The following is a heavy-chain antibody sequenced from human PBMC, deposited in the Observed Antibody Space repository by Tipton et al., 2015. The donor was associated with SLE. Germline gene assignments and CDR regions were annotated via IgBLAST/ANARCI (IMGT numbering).Heavy chain of an antibody. CDR1: GGSVSSGRYY. J-gene: IGHJ3*02. CDR2: IYYSGST. Sequence: TLSLTCTVSGGSVSSGRYYWSWIRQPPGKGLEWIGYIYYSGSTNYNPSLKSRVTISVDTSKNQFSLKLSSVTAADTAVYYCARDLGGYGGSLDAFDIWGQGTMVTVSS. CDR3: ARDLGGYGGSLDAFDI. V-gene: IGHV4-61*01. D-gene: IGHD4-23*01.